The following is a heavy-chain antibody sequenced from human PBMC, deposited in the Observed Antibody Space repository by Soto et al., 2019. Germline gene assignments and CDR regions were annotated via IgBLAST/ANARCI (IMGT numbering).Heavy chain of an antibody. CDR1: GYTFTGYY. Sequence: ASVKVSCKASGYTFTGYYMHWVRQAPGQGLEWMGWINPNSGGTNYAQKFQGRVTVTRDTSISTAYMELSRLRSDDTAVYYCARGHCSSTSCYPDYWGQGTLVTVSS. V-gene: IGHV1-2*02. D-gene: IGHD2-2*01. J-gene: IGHJ4*02. CDR3: ARGHCSSTSCYPDY. CDR2: INPNSGGT.